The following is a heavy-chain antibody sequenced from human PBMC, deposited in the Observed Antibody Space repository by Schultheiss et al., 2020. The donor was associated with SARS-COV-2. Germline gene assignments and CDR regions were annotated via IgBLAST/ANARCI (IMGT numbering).Heavy chain of an antibody. Sequence: GGSLRLSCAAPRFTFSSYAMHWVRQAPGKGLEWVSAISGSGGSTYYADSVKGRFTISRDNSKNTLYLQMNSLRAEDTAVYYCAREPVYYGSGYYYYYYGMDVWGQGTTVTVSS. CDR2: ISGSGGST. V-gene: IGHV3-23*01. D-gene: IGHD3-10*01. CDR3: AREPVYYGSGYYYYYYGMDV. J-gene: IGHJ6*02. CDR1: RFTFSSYA.